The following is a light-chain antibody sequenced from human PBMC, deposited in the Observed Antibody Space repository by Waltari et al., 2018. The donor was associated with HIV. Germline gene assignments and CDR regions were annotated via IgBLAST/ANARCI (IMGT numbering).Light chain of an antibody. J-gene: IGLJ3*02. CDR1: RSNIGTNN. Sequence: QSVLTQPPSASGTPGQTVTISCSGTRSNIGTNNLNWHQIIPGTAPKLLIYNDNQRPSGVPDRFSGSRSGTSASLAISGLQSEDEADYYCAAWDDRLDGQGVFGGGTTLTVL. V-gene: IGLV1-44*01. CDR3: AAWDDRLDGQGV. CDR2: NDN.